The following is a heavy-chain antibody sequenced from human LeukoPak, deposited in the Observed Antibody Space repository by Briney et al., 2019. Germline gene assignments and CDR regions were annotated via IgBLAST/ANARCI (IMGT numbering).Heavy chain of an antibody. V-gene: IGHV3-21*01. CDR3: PRETWQQLYDY. CDR1: GFTFISYS. D-gene: IGHD6-13*01. CDR2: ISSSSSYI. Sequence: GGSLRLSCAASGFTFISYSMNWVRQAPGKGLGWVSSISSSSSYIYYADSVKGRFTISRDNAKNSLYLQMNSLRAEDTALYYCPRETWQQLYDYWGQGTLVTVSS. J-gene: IGHJ4*02.